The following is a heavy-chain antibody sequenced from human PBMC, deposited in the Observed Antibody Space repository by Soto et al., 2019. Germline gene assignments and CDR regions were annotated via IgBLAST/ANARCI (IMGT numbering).Heavy chain of an antibody. J-gene: IGHJ6*02. CDR1: GVPFSTYP. V-gene: IGHV3-23*01. CDR2: ISGSGIST. Sequence: VGSLSLSCASSGVPFSTYPMSLVRPAPGKGLEWVSGISGSGISTYYTDSVKGRFTISRDNSKNTVFLQMNSLRDEDTAVYYCVKPPVITASYYYYDMDVWGQGTTVTV. CDR3: VKPPVITASYYYYDMDV. D-gene: IGHD4-4*01.